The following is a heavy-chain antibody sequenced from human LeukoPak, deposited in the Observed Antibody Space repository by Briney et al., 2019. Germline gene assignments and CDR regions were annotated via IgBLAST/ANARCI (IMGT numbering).Heavy chain of an antibody. CDR2: IKQDGSEK. J-gene: IGHJ6*02. V-gene: IGHV3-7*01. CDR3: ARDQGTTVTGLKGYYGMDV. Sequence: PGGSLSLSCAASGFTFSSYWMSWVRQAPGKGLEWVANIKQDGSEKYYVDSVKGRFTISRDNAKNSLYLQMNSLRAEDTAVYYCARDQGTTVTGLKGYYGMDVWGQGTTVTVSS. CDR1: GFTFSSYW. D-gene: IGHD4-17*01.